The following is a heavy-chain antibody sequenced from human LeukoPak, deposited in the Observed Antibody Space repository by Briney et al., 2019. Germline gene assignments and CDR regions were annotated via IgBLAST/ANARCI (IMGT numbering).Heavy chain of an antibody. D-gene: IGHD3-10*01. J-gene: IGHJ3*02. CDR1: AFTFSGDN. CDR3: TRDRALNIRDYDI. Sequence: PGGSLRLSCAASAFTFSGDNMNWVRQAPGKGLEWVSFISNSGSFIKYADSVKGRFTISRDNAKNSLYLQMNSLRAEDTAMYYGTRDRALNIRDYDIWGQGTLVTVSS. CDR2: ISNSGSFI. V-gene: IGHV3-21*01.